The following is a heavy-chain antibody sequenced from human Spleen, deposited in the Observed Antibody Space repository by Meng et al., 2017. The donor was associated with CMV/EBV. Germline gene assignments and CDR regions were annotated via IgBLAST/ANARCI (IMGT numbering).Heavy chain of an antibody. J-gene: IGHJ4*02. CDR1: GFTFSSYA. Sequence: GESLKISCAASGFTFSSYAMHWVRQAPGKGLEWVAVISYDGSNKYYADSVKGRFTISRDNSKNTLYLQMNSLRAEDTAVYYCATAPVPAVMAAYFDYWGQGTLVTVSS. CDR2: ISYDGSNK. D-gene: IGHD2-2*01. V-gene: IGHV3-30-3*01. CDR3: ATAPVPAVMAAYFDY.